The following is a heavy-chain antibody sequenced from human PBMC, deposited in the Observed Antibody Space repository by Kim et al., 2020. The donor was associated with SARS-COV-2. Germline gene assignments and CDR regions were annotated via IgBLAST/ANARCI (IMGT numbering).Heavy chain of an antibody. CDR3: TTFDY. CDR2: WDEGSNK. D-gene: IGHD1-1*01. J-gene: IGHJ4*02. Sequence: WDEGSNKYYEDSVKGRFTISRDNSKNMLYLQMNSLRAEDTAVYYCTTFDYWGQGTLVTVSS. V-gene: IGHV3-33*01.